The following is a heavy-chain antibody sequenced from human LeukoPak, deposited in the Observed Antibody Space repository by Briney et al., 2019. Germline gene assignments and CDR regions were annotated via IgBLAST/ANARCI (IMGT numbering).Heavy chain of an antibody. Sequence: ASVKVSCKASGCTFTNYGVSWVRQAPGQGLEWLGWISAYNGNTNYAQKLQGRVTMTTDTSTSTAYMELRSLRSDDTAVYYCAREIRRYYDSSGYPHYYFDYWGQGTLVTVSS. J-gene: IGHJ4*02. CDR1: GCTFTNYG. CDR3: AREIRRYYDSSGYPHYYFDY. CDR2: ISAYNGNT. D-gene: IGHD3-22*01. V-gene: IGHV1-18*01.